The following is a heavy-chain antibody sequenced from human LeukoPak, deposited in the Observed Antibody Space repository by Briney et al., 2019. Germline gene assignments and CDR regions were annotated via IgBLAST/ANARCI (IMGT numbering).Heavy chain of an antibody. J-gene: IGHJ5*02. Sequence: SETLSLTCTVSGVSISSGDYYWSWICQPPGKGLEWIGYIYYSGSTYYNPSLKSRVTISVDTSKNQFSLKLSSVTAADTAVYYCARHRIGAYYYDSSGYPRPGWFDPWGQGTLVTVSS. CDR1: GVSISSGDYY. V-gene: IGHV4-30-4*01. CDR3: ARHRIGAYYYDSSGYPRPGWFDP. D-gene: IGHD3-22*01. CDR2: IYYSGST.